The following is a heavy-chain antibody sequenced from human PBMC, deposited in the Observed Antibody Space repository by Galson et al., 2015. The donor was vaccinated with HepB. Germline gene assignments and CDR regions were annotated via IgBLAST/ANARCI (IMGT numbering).Heavy chain of an antibody. Sequence: SLRLSCAASGFTFSDYAMQWVRQAPGKGLDWVAGISFDAYNKVYGDSVKGRFTISRDNSKNTMFLQMNSLRDEDTAIYYCAKGRGSGSYSMLSWGQGALVTVSS. CDR3: AKGRGSGSYSMLS. J-gene: IGHJ4*02. CDR2: ISFDAYNK. V-gene: IGHV3-30*18. CDR1: GFTFSDYA. D-gene: IGHD3-10*01.